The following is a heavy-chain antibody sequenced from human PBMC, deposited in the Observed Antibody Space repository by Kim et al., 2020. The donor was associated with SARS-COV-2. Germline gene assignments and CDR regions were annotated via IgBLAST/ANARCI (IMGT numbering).Heavy chain of an antibody. D-gene: IGHD3-10*01. Sequence: KGRFTISRDNAKNSLYLQMNSLRAEDTAVYYCARGGALLWFREGVDWFDPWGQGTLVTVSS. J-gene: IGHJ5*02. V-gene: IGHV3-11*01. CDR3: ARGGALLWFREGVDWFDP.